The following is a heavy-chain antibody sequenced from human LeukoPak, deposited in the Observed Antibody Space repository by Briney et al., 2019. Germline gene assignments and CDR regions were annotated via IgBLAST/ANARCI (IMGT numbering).Heavy chain of an antibody. CDR1: GGSISSSSYY. Sequence: PSETLSLTCTVSGGSISSSSYYWGWIRQPPGKGLEWIGSIYYSGSTYYNPSLKSRVTISVDTSKNQFSLKLSSVTAADTAVYYCARTPHLGRSIDYWGQGTLVTVSS. CDR2: IYYSGST. V-gene: IGHV4-39*01. D-gene: IGHD2-15*01. CDR3: ARTPHLGRSIDY. J-gene: IGHJ4*02.